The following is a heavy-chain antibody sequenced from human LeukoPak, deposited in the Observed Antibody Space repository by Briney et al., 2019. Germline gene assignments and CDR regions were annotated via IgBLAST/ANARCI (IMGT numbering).Heavy chain of an antibody. CDR3: AKELYIVVGY. D-gene: IGHD2-21*01. V-gene: IGHV3-23*01. CDR1: GFTFNNYA. Sequence: PGGSLRLSCAASGFTFNNYAMSWVRQAPGKGLEWVSAISGSGGSTYYADSVKGRFTISRDNAKNTLYLQMNSLRAEDTAVYYCAKELYIVVGYWGQGTLVTVSS. J-gene: IGHJ4*02. CDR2: ISGSGGST.